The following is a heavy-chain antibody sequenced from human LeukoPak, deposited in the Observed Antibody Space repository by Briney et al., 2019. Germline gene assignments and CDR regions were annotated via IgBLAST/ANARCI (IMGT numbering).Heavy chain of an antibody. D-gene: IGHD1-26*01. Sequence: GGSLRLSCAASGFTFSSYSMNWVRQAPGKGLEWVANIKQDGREKYYVDSVKGRFTISIDNATNSLYLQMNSQRAEDTAVYYCARDPAGVGATDPQLDYWGQGTLVTVSS. CDR3: ARDPAGVGATDPQLDY. V-gene: IGHV3-7*01. CDR2: IKQDGREK. CDR1: GFTFSSYS. J-gene: IGHJ4*02.